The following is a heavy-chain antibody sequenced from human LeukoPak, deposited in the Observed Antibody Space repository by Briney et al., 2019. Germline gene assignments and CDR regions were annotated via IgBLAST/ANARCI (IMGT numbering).Heavy chain of an antibody. J-gene: IGHJ4*02. CDR2: ISGSGGST. D-gene: IGHD3-22*01. CDR1: GFTFSSYA. CDR3: AKDVLLGGSGYIGAFDY. V-gene: IGHV3-23*01. Sequence: GGSLRLSCAASGFTFSSYAMSWVRQAPGKGLEWVSAISGSGGSTYYADSVKGRFTIPRDNSKNTLYLQMNSLRAEDTAVYYCAKDVLLGGSGYIGAFDYWGQGTLVTVSS.